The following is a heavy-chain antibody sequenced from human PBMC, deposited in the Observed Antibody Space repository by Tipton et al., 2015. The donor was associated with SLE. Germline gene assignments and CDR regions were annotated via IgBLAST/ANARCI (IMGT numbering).Heavy chain of an antibody. V-gene: IGHV3-53*04. CDR1: GLTVTSNY. Sequence: QLVQSGGGLVQPGGSLRLSCAASGLTVTSNYMSWVRQAPGKGLEWVSIIHSGGSTYYTDSVKGRFTISRHISDNTVYLQMNSLRPEDTAVYYCARESTAFDIWGQGTTVTVS. CDR2: IHSGGST. CDR3: ARESTAFDI. J-gene: IGHJ3*02.